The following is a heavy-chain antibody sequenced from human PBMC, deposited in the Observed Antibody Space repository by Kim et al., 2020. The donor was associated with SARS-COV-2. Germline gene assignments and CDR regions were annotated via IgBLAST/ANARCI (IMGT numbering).Heavy chain of an antibody. CDR3: AWGGDIVVVPAAILQVPFDY. Sequence: SETLSLTCDVYGGSFSGYYWSRIRQPPGKGLEWIGENNHSGSTNYNPSLKSRVTLSVDTSKNQFSLKLSSVTAAVTAVYYCAWGGDIVVVPAAILQVPFDYWGQGTLVTVSS. CDR2: NNHSGST. D-gene: IGHD2-2*01. J-gene: IGHJ4*02. CDR1: GGSFSGYY. V-gene: IGHV4-34*01.